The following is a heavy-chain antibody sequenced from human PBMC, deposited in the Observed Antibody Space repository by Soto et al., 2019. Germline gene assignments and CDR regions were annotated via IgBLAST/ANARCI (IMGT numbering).Heavy chain of an antibody. CDR2: IRSKANNYAT. CDR1: GFPFSGSI. V-gene: IGHV3-73*02. D-gene: IGHD1-26*01. CDR3: ARNLGAKYGMDV. J-gene: IGHJ6*02. Sequence: EVQLVESGGGLVQPGGSLTLSCAGSGFPFSGSIIHWVRQAPGKGLEWAGRIRSKANNYATAFAASVQGRVTISREDSKNTAFLKMNSLKIEDTAVYFCARNLGAKYGMDVWGQGTTVTVSS.